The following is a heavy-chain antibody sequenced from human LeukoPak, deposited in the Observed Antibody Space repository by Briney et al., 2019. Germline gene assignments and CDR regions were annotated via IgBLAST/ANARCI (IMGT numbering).Heavy chain of an antibody. CDR3: ARGGQGEDSDY. CDR1: GFTVSSNY. CDR2: IYSGGST. J-gene: IGHJ4*02. D-gene: IGHD3-10*01. V-gene: IGHV3-53*01. Sequence: PGGSVRLSCAASGFTVSSNYMSWVRQAPGKGLEWVSVIYSGGSTYYADSVKGRFTISRDNSKNTLYLQMNSLRAEDTAVYYCARGGQGEDSDYWGQGTLVTVSS.